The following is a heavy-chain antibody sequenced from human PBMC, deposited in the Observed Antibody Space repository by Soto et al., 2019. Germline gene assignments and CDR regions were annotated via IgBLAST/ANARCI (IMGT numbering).Heavy chain of an antibody. J-gene: IGHJ6*03. V-gene: IGHV3-66*01. Sequence: EVQLVESGGGLVQPGGSLRLSCAASGFAVSSNYMSWVRQAPGKGLEWVSVIYGGGSTYYADSVKGRFTISRDNSKNKLYLQMNSLRAEDTAVYYCARDLRGVWQQLYYYYYYMDVWGKGTTVTVSS. CDR3: ARDLRGVWQQLYYYYYYMDV. CDR1: GFAVSSNY. D-gene: IGHD6-13*01. CDR2: IYGGGST.